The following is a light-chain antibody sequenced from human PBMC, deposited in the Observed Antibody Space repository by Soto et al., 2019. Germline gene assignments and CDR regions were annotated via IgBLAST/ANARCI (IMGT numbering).Light chain of an antibody. J-gene: IGKJ4*01. V-gene: IGKV1-33*01. CDR1: QDISNY. CDR3: QQYDNLPLT. Sequence: DIQMTQSPSSLSASVGDRVPITYQASQDISNYLNWYQQKPGKAPKLLIYAASNLETGVPSRFSGSGSGTGFTFTISSLQPEDMATYDCQQYDNLPLTFGGGTKVEVK. CDR2: AAS.